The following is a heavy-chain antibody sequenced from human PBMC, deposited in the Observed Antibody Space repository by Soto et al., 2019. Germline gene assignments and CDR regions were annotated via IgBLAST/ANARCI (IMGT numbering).Heavy chain of an antibody. CDR3: AVSPNCGRDCSAASYWYFDI. CDR2: ISGDSGRT. J-gene: IGHJ2*01. CDR1: GLTFGNYV. D-gene: IGHD2-21*02. V-gene: IGHV3-23*01. Sequence: EVQLLESGGGLVQPGGSVRLSCAASGLTFGNYVMSWVRQAPGKGLEWVSAISGDSGRTYYADSVKGRFTISRDNSKNTLYLQMNTLRAEDTAVYYCAVSPNCGRDCSAASYWYFDIWARGTLVTVSS.